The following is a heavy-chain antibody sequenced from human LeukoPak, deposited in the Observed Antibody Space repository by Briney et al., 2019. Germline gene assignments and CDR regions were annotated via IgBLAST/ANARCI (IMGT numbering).Heavy chain of an antibody. Sequence: ASVQVSCQASGYTFTSFDINWVRHIGQGLEWMGWMSPNSGNTGYAQKFQGRVSMTRDTSISTAYMELSSLSSEDTAVYYCARGPPNWGFDYWGQGTLVTVSS. CDR1: GYTFTSFD. D-gene: IGHD7-27*01. V-gene: IGHV1-8*01. CDR3: ARGPPNWGFDY. J-gene: IGHJ4*02. CDR2: MSPNSGNT.